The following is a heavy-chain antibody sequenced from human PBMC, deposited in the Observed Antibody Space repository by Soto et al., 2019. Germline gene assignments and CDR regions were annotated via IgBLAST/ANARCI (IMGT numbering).Heavy chain of an antibody. V-gene: IGHV4-59*01. CDR2: IYYSGST. J-gene: IGHJ4*02. D-gene: IGHD6-19*01. CDR1: GGSISRYY. CDR3: ARSPGYSSGWYEIKAPYYFDY. Sequence: SETLSLTCTVSGGSISRYYWSWIRQPPGKGLEWIGYIYYSGSTNYNPSLKSRVTISVDASKNQFSLKLSSVTAVDTAVYYCARSPGYSSGWYEIKAPYYFDYWGQGTLVTVSS.